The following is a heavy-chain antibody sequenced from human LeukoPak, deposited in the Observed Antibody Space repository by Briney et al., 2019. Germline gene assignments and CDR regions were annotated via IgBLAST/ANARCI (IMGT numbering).Heavy chain of an antibody. CDR3: ARSRTRGLYCSSTSCYNPCDAFDI. D-gene: IGHD2-2*02. CDR2: FDHGHGET. Sequence: ASVKVSCKVSGYTLTELSMHWVRQAPGKGLEWMGGFDHGHGETIYAQKFQGRVTMTEDTSTSTAYMELRSLRSDDTAVYYCARSRTRGLYCSSTSCYNPCDAFDIWGQGTMVTVSS. V-gene: IGHV1-24*01. J-gene: IGHJ3*02. CDR1: GYTLTELS.